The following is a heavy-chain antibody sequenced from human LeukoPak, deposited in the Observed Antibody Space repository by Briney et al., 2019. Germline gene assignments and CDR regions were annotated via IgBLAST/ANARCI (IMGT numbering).Heavy chain of an antibody. CDR3: ANSWYYYGSGSYYPGAFDI. CDR2: ISWNSRTI. CDR1: GFTFDDYA. V-gene: IGHV3-9*01. J-gene: IGHJ3*02. Sequence: GRSLRLSCAASGFTFDDYAMHWVRQAPGKGLEWVSGISWNSRTIGYVDSVKGRFTISGDNARKSVYLQMNSLRAEDTAVYYCANSWYYYGSGSYYPGAFDIWGQGTMVTVSS. D-gene: IGHD3-10*01.